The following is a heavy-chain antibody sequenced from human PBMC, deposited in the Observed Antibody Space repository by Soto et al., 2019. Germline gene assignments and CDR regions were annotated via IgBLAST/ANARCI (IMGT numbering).Heavy chain of an antibody. J-gene: IGHJ5*02. D-gene: IGHD2-15*01. CDR1: GFTFSSYS. Sequence: EVQLVESGGDLVQPGGSLRLSCVASGFTFSSYSMNWVRQAPGKGLEWVSYISTSSNTIYYADSVKGRFTISRDNVKNSLYLQMNGLRAEDTAVYYCARRPCGGSCYSNWFDPWGQGNLVTVSS. CDR3: ARRPCGGSCYSNWFDP. V-gene: IGHV3-48*01. CDR2: ISTSSNTI.